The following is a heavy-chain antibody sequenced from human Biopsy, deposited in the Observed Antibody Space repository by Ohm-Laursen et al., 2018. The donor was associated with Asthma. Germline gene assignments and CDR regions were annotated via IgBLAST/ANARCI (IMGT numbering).Heavy chain of an antibody. CDR1: GYTFINYA. J-gene: IGHJ3*02. V-gene: IGHV1-3*01. CDR2: INAGNGNT. CDR3: ARTYYDFLTGQVNDALAM. Sequence: SVKVSRKASGYTFINYAIHWVRQAPGQRLEWMGWINAGNGNTKYSEKFQGRVTITRDTSASTAYMDLSSLRSEDTAVYYCARTYYDFLTGQVNDALAMWGQGTVVTVSS. D-gene: IGHD3-9*01.